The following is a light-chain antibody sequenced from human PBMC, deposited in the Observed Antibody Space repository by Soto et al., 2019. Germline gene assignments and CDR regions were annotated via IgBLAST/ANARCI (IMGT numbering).Light chain of an antibody. CDR1: QSIGGW. J-gene: IGKJ2*01. Sequence: DIPMTQSPSTLSASVGDRVTITCRASQSIGGWLAWYQQRPGKAPRLLIYDASSVESGVPSRFSGSRSGTKFTLAISSLQPEDFATYYCQHYHSYPYTFGQGTKLEIK. V-gene: IGKV1-5*01. CDR2: DAS. CDR3: QHYHSYPYT.